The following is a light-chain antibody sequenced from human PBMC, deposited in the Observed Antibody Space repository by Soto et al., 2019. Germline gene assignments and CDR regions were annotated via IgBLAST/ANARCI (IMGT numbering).Light chain of an antibody. V-gene: IGKV3-20*01. J-gene: IGKJ1*01. CDR2: SVS. CDR3: QQYGNSPWT. CDR1: QSVSSSY. Sequence: EIVLTQSPGTLSLSPGERATLSCRASQSVSSSYLAWVQQKPGQTPRLLIYSVSSRATGIPDRFSGSGSGTDFTLTISRLEPEDFAVYYCQQYGNSPWTFGQGTKVDIK.